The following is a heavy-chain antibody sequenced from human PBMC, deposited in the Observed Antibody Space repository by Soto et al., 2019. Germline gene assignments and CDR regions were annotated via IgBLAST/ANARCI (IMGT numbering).Heavy chain of an antibody. D-gene: IGHD2-2*01. V-gene: IGHV1-69*01. CDR1: GGTFGSYA. CDR3: ARAQGSSTSLEIYYYYYYGVDV. J-gene: IGHJ6*02. Sequence: QVQLVQSGAEVKKPGSSVKVSCKASGGTFGSYAISWVRQAPGQGLEWMGGIIPIPGTANYAQKFQGRVTIAADESTSTGYMELSSLRSEDTAVYYCARAQGSSTSLEIYYYYYYGVDVWGQGTTVTVSS. CDR2: IIPIPGTA.